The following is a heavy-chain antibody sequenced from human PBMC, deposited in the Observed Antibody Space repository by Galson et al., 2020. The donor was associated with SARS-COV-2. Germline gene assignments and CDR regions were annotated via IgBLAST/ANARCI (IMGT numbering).Heavy chain of an antibody. D-gene: IGHD3-10*01. V-gene: IGHV4-30-2*01. Sequence: ETSETLSLTCAVSGGSISRGGFSWSWIRQPPGKGLEWIVYFFHSGSTHYNPSLKSRVTILVDTSKNQFSLKLSSVTAADTAVYYCARVRYYYDSGTSFRRYYGMDVWGQGTTVTVS. J-gene: IGHJ6*02. CDR1: GGSISRGGFS. CDR3: ARVRYYYDSGTSFRRYYGMDV. CDR2: FFHSGST.